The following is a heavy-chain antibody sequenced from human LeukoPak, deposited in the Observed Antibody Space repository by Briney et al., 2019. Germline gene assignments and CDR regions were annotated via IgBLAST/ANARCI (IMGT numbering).Heavy chain of an antibody. Sequence: GGSLRLSCAASGFTFSSYAMSWVRQAPGKGLEWVSAISGSGGSTYYADSVKGRFTISRDNAKNSLYLQMNSLRAEDTALYYCAKDYYYDSSGYSPHFDYWGQGTLVTVSS. CDR2: ISGSGGST. V-gene: IGHV3-23*01. CDR3: AKDYYYDSSGYSPHFDY. CDR1: GFTFSSYA. J-gene: IGHJ4*02. D-gene: IGHD3-22*01.